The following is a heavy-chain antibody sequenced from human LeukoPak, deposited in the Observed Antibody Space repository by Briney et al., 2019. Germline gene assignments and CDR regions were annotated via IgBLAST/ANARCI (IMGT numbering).Heavy chain of an antibody. Sequence: GVSLRLSCAASGFTFSSFWMSWVRQAPGKGLECVASINDDGSEKYYVDSVKGRFTISRDNAKQSVYLQMNSLRAEDTAVYYCARDPVRRYDSWGQGTLVTVSS. CDR1: GFTFSSFW. D-gene: IGHD3-9*01. CDR2: INDDGSEK. J-gene: IGHJ4*02. CDR3: ARDPVRRYDS. V-gene: IGHV3-7*01.